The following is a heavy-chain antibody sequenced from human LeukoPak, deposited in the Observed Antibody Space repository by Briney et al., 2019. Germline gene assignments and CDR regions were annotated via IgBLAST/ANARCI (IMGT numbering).Heavy chain of an antibody. CDR1: GGSISSGDYY. Sequence: SETLSLTCTVSGGSISSGDYYWSWIRQPPGKGLEWIGYIYYSGSTYYNPSLKSRVTISVDTSKNQFSLKLSSVTAADTAVYYCARSSGYYYDSSGYYLPPDYWGQGTLVTVSS. V-gene: IGHV4-30-4*01. J-gene: IGHJ4*02. D-gene: IGHD3-22*01. CDR3: ARSSGYYYDSSGYYLPPDY. CDR2: IYYSGST.